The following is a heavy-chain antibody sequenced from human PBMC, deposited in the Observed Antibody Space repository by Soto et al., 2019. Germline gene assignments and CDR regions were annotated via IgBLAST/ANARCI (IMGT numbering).Heavy chain of an antibody. D-gene: IGHD3-3*01. CDR1: GGSISSYY. CDR3: ARGGGLRFLEWTRFNWFDP. Sequence: SETLSLTCTVSGGSISSYYWSWIRQPPGKGLEWIGYIYYSGSTNYNPSLKSRVTISVDTSKNQFSLKLSSVTAADTAVYYCARGGGLRFLEWTRFNWFDPWGQGTLVTVSS. J-gene: IGHJ5*02. V-gene: IGHV4-59*01. CDR2: IYYSGST.